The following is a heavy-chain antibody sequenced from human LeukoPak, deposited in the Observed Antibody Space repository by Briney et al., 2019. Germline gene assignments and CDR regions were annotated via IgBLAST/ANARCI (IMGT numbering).Heavy chain of an antibody. D-gene: IGHD5-24*01. CDR1: GYNFTGYY. CDR3: ARGGDGYNRGYRPNYYYYMDV. V-gene: IGHV1-2*02. Sequence: ASVKVSCKPSGYNFTGYYIHWVRRAPRQGGAWVGWINPNWGGTNYAQKSQGRGTMTRDTSISTACMDLSMMRSDDTAVYYCARGGDGYNRGYRPNYYYYMDVWGKGTTVTVSS. CDR2: INPNWGGT. J-gene: IGHJ6*03.